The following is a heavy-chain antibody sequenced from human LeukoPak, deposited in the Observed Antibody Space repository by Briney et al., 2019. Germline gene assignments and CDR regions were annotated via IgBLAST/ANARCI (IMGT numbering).Heavy chain of an antibody. CDR2: INPNSGGT. CDR1: GYTLTGYY. D-gene: IGHD5-18*01. V-gene: IGHV1-2*02. CDR3: ASNKRGYSYGPPFDP. Sequence: ASVKVSCKASGYTLTGYYMHWVRQAPGQGLEWMGWINPNSGGTNYAQKFQGRVTMTRDTSISTAYMELSRLRSDDTAVYYCASNKRGYSYGPPFDPWGQGTLVTVSS. J-gene: IGHJ5*02.